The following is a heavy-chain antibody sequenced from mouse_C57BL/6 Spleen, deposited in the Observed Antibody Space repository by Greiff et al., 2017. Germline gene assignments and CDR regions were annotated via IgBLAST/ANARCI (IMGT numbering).Heavy chain of an antibody. CDR3: ARWLLRDYAMDY. CDR2: IYPRSGNT. D-gene: IGHD2-3*01. J-gene: IGHJ4*01. CDR1: GYTFTSYG. V-gene: IGHV1-81*01. Sequence: QVQLQQSGAELARPGASVKLSCKASGYTFTSYGISWVKQRTGQGLEWIGAIYPRSGNTYYNEKFKGKATLTADKSSSTAYMELRSLTSEDSAVYFCARWLLRDYAMDYWGQGTSVTVSS.